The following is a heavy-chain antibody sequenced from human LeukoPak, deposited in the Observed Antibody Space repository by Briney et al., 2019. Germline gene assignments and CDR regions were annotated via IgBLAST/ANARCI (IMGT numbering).Heavy chain of an antibody. Sequence: GGSLRLSCVGSGLTFSSYDMNWVRQAPGKGLEWISYIRNSGNTIYYADSVKGRFTISRDNAKNSLYLQMNSLRAEDTAVYYCDSRPRYWGQGTLVTVSS. CDR2: IRNSGNTI. CDR3: DSRPRY. CDR1: GLTFSSYD. J-gene: IGHJ4*02. V-gene: IGHV3-48*03. D-gene: IGHD6-13*01.